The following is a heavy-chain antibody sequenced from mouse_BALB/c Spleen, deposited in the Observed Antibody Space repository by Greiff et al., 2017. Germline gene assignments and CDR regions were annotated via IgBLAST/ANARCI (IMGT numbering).Heavy chain of an antibody. CDR1: GYSITSDYA. V-gene: IGHV3-2*02. CDR2: ISYSGST. CDR3: ARGGVRRRFDY. D-gene: IGHD2-14*01. Sequence: EVQLQQSGPGLVKPSQSLSLTCTVTGYSITSDYAWNWIRQFPGNKLEWMGYISYSGSTSYNPSLKSRISITRDTSKNQFFLQLNSVTTEDTATYYCARGGVRRRFDYWGQGTTLTVSS. J-gene: IGHJ2*01.